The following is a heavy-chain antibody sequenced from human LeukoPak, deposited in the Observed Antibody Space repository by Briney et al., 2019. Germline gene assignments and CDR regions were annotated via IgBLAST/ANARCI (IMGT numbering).Heavy chain of an antibody. J-gene: IGHJ4*02. V-gene: IGHV3-23*01. CDR2: VSGSGGST. D-gene: IGHD3-3*01. Sequence: PGGSLRLSCAASGFTFSSYAMSWVRQAPGKGLEWVSAVSGSGGSTYYADSVKGRFTISRDNSKNTLYLQMNSLRAEDTAVYYCAKGTTIFGVWYFDYWGQGTLVTVSS. CDR1: GFTFSSYA. CDR3: AKGTTIFGVWYFDY.